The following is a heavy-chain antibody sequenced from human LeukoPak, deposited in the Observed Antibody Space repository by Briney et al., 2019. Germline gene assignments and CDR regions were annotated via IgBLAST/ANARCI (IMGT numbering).Heavy chain of an antibody. CDR2: LNPSTGAT. D-gene: IGHD6-19*01. Sequence: ASVKVSCKASGYSFTGNVIHWVRQAPGQGLEWMGRLNPSTGATNYAQTFQGRVTMTRDTSIDTAYMEVSALSSDDTAVYYCATTFSGSYPEIDYWGQGTLVTVSS. CDR3: ATTFSGSYPEIDY. J-gene: IGHJ4*02. V-gene: IGHV1-2*02. CDR1: GYSFTGNV.